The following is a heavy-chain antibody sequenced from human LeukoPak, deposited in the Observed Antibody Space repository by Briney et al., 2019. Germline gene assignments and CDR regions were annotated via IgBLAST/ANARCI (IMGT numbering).Heavy chain of an antibody. CDR2: ISAYNGNT. D-gene: IGHD3-22*01. V-gene: IGHV1-18*01. CDR1: GYTFTSYG. CDR3: AREGLSLDYYGSSAPGGDY. J-gene: IGHJ4*02. Sequence: ASVKVSCKASGYTFTSYGISWVRQAPGQGLEWMGWISAYNGNTNYAQKLQGRVTMTTDTSTSTAYMELRSLRSDDTAVYYCAREGLSLDYYGSSAPGGDYWGQGTLVTVSS.